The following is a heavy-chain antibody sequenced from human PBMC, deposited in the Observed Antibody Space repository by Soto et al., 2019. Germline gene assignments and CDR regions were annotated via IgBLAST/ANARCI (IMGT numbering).Heavy chain of an antibody. J-gene: IGHJ4*02. CDR3: ARGILTGYYFDY. CDR1: GYTFTSYA. D-gene: IGHD3-9*01. CDR2: INAGNGNT. Sequence: EASVKVSCKASGYTFTSYAMHWVLQAPGQRLEWMGWINAGNGNTKYSQKFQGRVTITRDTSASTAYMELSSLRSEDTAVYYCARGILTGYYFDYWGQGTLVTVSS. V-gene: IGHV1-3*01.